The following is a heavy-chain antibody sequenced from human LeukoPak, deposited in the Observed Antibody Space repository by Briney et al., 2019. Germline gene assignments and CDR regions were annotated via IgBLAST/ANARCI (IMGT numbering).Heavy chain of an antibody. D-gene: IGHD1-14*01. CDR2: IYPGDSGT. Sequence: KPGESLKISCKGSGYTFTNSWIGWVRQMPGKGLEWMGIIYPGDSGTRYSPSFQGLVTISAGKSISTAYLQWSSLKASDTAMYYCARQPEGIPYWGQGTLVTVSS. CDR1: GYTFTNSW. V-gene: IGHV5-51*01. CDR3: ARQPEGIPY. J-gene: IGHJ4*02.